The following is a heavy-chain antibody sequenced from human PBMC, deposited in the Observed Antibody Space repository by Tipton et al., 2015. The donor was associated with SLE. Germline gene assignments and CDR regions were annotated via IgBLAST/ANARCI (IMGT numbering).Heavy chain of an antibody. Sequence: GSLRLSCAASGFTFSSYEMNWVRQAPGKGLEWVSYISSSGSTIYYADSVKGRFTISRDNAKNSLYLQMNSLRAEDTAVYYCARDLNWDYYFDHWGQGTLVTVSS. J-gene: IGHJ4*02. CDR1: GFTFSSYE. D-gene: IGHD7-27*01. V-gene: IGHV3-48*03. CDR2: ISSSGSTI. CDR3: ARDLNWDYYFDH.